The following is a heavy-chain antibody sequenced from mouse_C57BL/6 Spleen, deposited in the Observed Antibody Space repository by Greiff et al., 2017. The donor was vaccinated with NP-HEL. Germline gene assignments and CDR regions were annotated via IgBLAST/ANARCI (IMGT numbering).Heavy chain of an antibody. CDR1: GYSFTSYY. Sequence: QVQLQQSGPELVKPGASVKISCKASGYSFTSYYIHWVKQRPGQGLEWIGWIYPGSGNTKYNEKFKGKATLTADTSSSTAYMQLSSLTSEDSAVYYCAAYYSTWFAYWGQGTLVTVSA. D-gene: IGHD2-5*01. CDR3: AAYYSTWFAY. CDR2: IYPGSGNT. J-gene: IGHJ3*01. V-gene: IGHV1-66*01.